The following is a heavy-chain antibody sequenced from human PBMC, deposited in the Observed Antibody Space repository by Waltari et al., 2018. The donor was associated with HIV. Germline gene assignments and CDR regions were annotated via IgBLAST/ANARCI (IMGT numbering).Heavy chain of an antibody. V-gene: IGHV3-23*01. CDR2: ISGSGGST. CDR1: GFTFSSYA. Sequence: EVQLLESGGGLVQPGGSLRLSCAASGFTFSSYAMSWVRQDPGKGLEWVSAISGSGGSTYYADSVKGRFTISRDNSKNTLYLQMNSLRAEDTAVYYCAKVHIVVVTADDAFDIWGQGTMVTVSS. CDR3: AKVHIVVVTADDAFDI. D-gene: IGHD2-21*02. J-gene: IGHJ3*02.